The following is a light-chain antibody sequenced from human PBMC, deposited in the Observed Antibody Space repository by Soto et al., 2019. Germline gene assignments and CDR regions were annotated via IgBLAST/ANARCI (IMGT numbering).Light chain of an antibody. V-gene: IGKV1-8*01. CDR2: AAS. CDR1: QGISSY. Sequence: AIMMTPSACSLSASTRARVTLTYRASQGISSYLAWYQQKPGKAPKLLIYAASTLQSGVPSRFSGSGSGTEFTLTISSLQPEDFATYYCLQHNSYLWTFGQGTKVDIK. CDR3: LQHNSYLWT. J-gene: IGKJ1*01.